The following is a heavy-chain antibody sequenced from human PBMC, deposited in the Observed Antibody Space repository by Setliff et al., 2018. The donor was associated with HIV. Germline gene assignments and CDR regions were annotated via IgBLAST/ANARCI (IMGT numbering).Heavy chain of an antibody. Sequence: SETLSLTCTVSGGSISSYDYNWGWIRQPPGKGLEWIANIYYTGRTYYNPSLKSRVTISVDTSKNQFSLKVTSLTAANTAVYYCARYRRDAEWFDPWGQGTLVTVSS. CDR1: GGSISSYDYN. CDR2: IYYTGRT. D-gene: IGHD1-26*01. J-gene: IGHJ5*02. CDR3: ARYRRDAEWFDP. V-gene: IGHV4-39*01.